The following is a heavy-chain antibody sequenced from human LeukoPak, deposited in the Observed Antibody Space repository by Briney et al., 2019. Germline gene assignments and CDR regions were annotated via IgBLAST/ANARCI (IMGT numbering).Heavy chain of an antibody. CDR3: ARGDTQGRWFDP. J-gene: IGHJ5*02. CDR1: GGSISSYY. V-gene: IGHV4-59*01. Sequence: WETLPLTCTVSGGSISSYYWRWIRQPPGKGLEWIGYIYYSGSTNYNPSLKSRVTISVDTSKNQFSLKLSSVTAADTAVYYCARGDTQGRWFDPWGQGALVTVSS. CDR2: IYYSGST.